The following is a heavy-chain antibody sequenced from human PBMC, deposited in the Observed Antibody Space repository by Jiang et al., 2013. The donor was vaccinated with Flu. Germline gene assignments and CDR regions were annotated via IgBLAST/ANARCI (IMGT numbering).Heavy chain of an antibody. CDR3: AKSQTHYDFWSGYRTMDV. Sequence: QLVESGGGVVQPGRSLRLSCVASEFSFSNYGMHWVRQAPGKGLEWVAVISYDGSKKDYADSVKGRFTISRDKSKNTLWLQMNSLRAQDTAVYYCAKSQTHYDFWSGYRTMDVWGQGTTVTVSS. D-gene: IGHD3-3*01. V-gene: IGHV3-30*18. CDR2: ISYDGSKK. CDR1: EFSFSNYG. J-gene: IGHJ6*02.